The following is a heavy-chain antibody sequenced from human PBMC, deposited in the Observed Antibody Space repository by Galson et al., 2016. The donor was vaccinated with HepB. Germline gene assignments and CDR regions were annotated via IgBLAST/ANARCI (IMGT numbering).Heavy chain of an antibody. CDR3: ARKDFHIDV. J-gene: IGHJ6*03. Sequence: SLRLSCAASGFTFNNYAMNWVRQAPGKGLEWISAIRISGSNTHYADSGKGRFTISTDTSTNTLFLQMNSLRAEDTAVYYCARKDFHIDVWGKGTAVTVSS. CDR2: IRISGSNT. CDR1: GFTFNNYA. D-gene: IGHD3/OR15-3a*01. V-gene: IGHV3-23*01.